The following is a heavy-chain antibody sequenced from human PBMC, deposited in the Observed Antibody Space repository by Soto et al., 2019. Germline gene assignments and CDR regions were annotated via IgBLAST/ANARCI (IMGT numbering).Heavy chain of an antibody. D-gene: IGHD3-10*01. CDR2: FDPEDGET. CDR3: ATVKQGDTMVRGTYRAGWYFDL. J-gene: IGHJ2*01. CDR1: GYTLTELS. Sequence: ASVKVSCKVSGYTLTELSMHWVRQAPGKGLEWMGGFDPEDGETIYAQKFQGRVTMTEDTSADTAYMELSSLRSEDTAVYYCATVKQGDTMVRGTYRAGWYFDLWGRGTLVTVAS. V-gene: IGHV1-24*01.